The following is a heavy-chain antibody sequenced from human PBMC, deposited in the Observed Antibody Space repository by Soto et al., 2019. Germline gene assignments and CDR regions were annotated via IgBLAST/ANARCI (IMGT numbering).Heavy chain of an antibody. J-gene: IGHJ6*03. CDR1: GFTFSNAC. V-gene: IGHV3-15*01. D-gene: IGHD3-3*01. Sequence: VGSQSLPCAVSGFTFSNACGSWVRQAPGKGLEWVGRIKSKTDGGTTDYAAPVKGRFTISRDDSKNTLYLQMNSLKTEDTAVYYCTTVYQFLEWLLYEIHPMDVRGKGTTVTVSS. CDR3: TTVYQFLEWLLYEIHPMDV. CDR2: IKSKTDGGTT.